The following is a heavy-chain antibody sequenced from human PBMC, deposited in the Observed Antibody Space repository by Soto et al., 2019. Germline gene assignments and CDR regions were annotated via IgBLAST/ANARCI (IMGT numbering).Heavy chain of an antibody. Sequence: SETLSLTCAVYGGPFSGYYWSWIRQPPGKGLEWIGEINHSGSTNYNPSLKSRVTISVDTSKNQFSLKLSSVTAADTAVYYCARGGAYYDYIWGSYRSKIFDYWGQGTLVTVSS. CDR2: INHSGST. D-gene: IGHD3-16*02. V-gene: IGHV4-34*01. CDR3: ARGGAYYDYIWGSYRSKIFDY. J-gene: IGHJ4*02. CDR1: GGPFSGYY.